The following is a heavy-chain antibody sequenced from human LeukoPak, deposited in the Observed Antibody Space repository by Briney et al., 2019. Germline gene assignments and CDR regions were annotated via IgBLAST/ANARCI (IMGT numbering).Heavy chain of an antibody. CDR1: GFTFDDYA. Sequence: GGSLRLSCAASGFTFDDYAMHWVRQAPGKGLEWVSGISWNSGSIGYADSVKGRFTISRDNAKNSLYLQMNSLRAEDTALYYCARDPNKWELPVDYWGQGTLVTVSS. J-gene: IGHJ4*02. CDR3: ARDPNKWELPVDY. CDR2: ISWNSGSI. V-gene: IGHV3-9*01. D-gene: IGHD1-26*01.